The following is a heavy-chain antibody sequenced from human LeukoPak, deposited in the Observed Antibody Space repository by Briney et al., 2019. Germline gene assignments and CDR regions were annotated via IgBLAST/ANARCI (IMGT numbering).Heavy chain of an antibody. V-gene: IGHV4-61*08. CDR1: GDSVSSGGYY. CDR3: AGDSGSNFDY. Sequence: PSETLSLTCTVSGDSVSSGGYYWNWIRQPPGKGLEWIGYIYYSGSTNYNPSLKSRVTMSLDTSKNQFSLKLSSVTAADTAVYHCAGDSGSNFDYWGQGTLVTVSS. CDR2: IYYSGST. J-gene: IGHJ4*02. D-gene: IGHD2-15*01.